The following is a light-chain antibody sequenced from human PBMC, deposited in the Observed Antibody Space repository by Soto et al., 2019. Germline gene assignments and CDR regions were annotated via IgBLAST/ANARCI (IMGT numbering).Light chain of an antibody. J-gene: IGKJ2*01. CDR2: KAS. CDR1: QGISNW. Sequence: DVQMTQSPSTLSASVGDTVTITCRASQGISNWLAWYQQKPGKAPKLLIYKASNLENGVPSRFSGSGSGTEFTLTISSLQPDDFATYFCQQYNTRPYTFGQGTKLAIK. CDR3: QQYNTRPYT. V-gene: IGKV1-5*03.